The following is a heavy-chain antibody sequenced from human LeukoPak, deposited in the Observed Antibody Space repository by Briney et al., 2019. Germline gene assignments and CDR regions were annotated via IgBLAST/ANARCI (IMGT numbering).Heavy chain of an antibody. CDR3: ASAYCSSTSCPIEN. CDR1: GYTFTSYG. D-gene: IGHD2-2*01. CDR2: ISAYNGNT. J-gene: IGHJ4*02. V-gene: IGHV1-18*01. Sequence: ASVNVSCKASGYTFTSYGISWVRQAPGQGLEWMGWISAYNGNTNYAQKLQGRVTMTTDTSTSTAYMELRSLRSDDTAVYYCASAYCSSTSCPIENWGQGTLVTVSS.